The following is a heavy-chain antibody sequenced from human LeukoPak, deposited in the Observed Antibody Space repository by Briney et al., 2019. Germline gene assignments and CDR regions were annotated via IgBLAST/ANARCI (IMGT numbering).Heavy chain of an antibody. CDR2: IIPIFGTA. D-gene: IGHD3-22*01. J-gene: IGHJ3*02. V-gene: IGHV1-69*13. CDR1: GGTFSSYA. Sequence: SVKVSCKASGGTFSSYAISWVRQAPGQGLEWMGGIIPIFGTANYAQKFQGRVTITADESTSTAYMELSSLRSEDTAVYYCATHMIVVVITTMGAFDIWGQGTMVTVSS. CDR3: ATHMIVVVITTMGAFDI.